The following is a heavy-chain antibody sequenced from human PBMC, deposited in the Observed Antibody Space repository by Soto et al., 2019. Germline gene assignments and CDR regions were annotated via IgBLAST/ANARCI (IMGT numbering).Heavy chain of an antibody. D-gene: IGHD1-26*01. V-gene: IGHV3-7*03. CDR2: IKQDGGEK. CDR3: ARTKANKWFDP. Sequence: PGGSLRLGCAACGFTFINYWMSWVRQAPGKGLEWVANIKQDGGEKYYVDSVKGRFTISRDNAKNSLYLQMNSLRAEDTAVYYCARTKANKWFDPWGQGTLVTVSS. J-gene: IGHJ5*02. CDR1: GFTFINYW.